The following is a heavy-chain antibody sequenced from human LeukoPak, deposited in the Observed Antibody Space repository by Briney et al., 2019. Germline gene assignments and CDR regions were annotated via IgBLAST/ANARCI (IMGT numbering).Heavy chain of an antibody. J-gene: IGHJ4*02. CDR1: GGTFSSYA. V-gene: IGHV1-69*13. CDR2: IIPIFGTA. CDR3: ARGSWGTMVRGVITVYYFDY. D-gene: IGHD3-10*01. Sequence: SVTVSCAASGGTFSSYAISWVRQAPGQGLEWMGGIIPIFGTANYAQKFQGRVTITADESTSTAYMELSSLRSEDTAVYYCARGSWGTMVRGVITVYYFDYWGQGTLVTVSS.